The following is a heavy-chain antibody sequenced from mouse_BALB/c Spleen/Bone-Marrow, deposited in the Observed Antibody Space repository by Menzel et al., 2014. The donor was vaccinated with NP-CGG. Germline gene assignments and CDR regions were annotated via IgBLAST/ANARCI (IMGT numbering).Heavy chain of an antibody. CDR2: ISYSGAT. CDR1: GYSITSDYA. V-gene: IGHV3-2*02. D-gene: IGHD3-1*01. CDR3: ARGSYYFDY. J-gene: IGHJ2*01. Sequence: EVMLVESGPGLVKPSQSLSLTCTVTGYSITSDYAWNWIRQFPGNKLEWMGYISYSGATTYNPSLKSRISITRDTSKNQFFLQLNSVTTEDAATYYCARGSYYFDYWGQGTTLTFSS.